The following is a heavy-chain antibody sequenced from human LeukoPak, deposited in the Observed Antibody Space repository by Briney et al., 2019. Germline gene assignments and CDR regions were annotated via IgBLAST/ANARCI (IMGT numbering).Heavy chain of an antibody. CDR1: GGSFSGYY. CDR2: INQSGST. J-gene: IGHJ4*02. V-gene: IGHV4-34*01. Sequence: PSETLSLSCAVYGGSFSGYYWSWIRQPPGKGLEWIGEINQSGSTNYNPSLKSRITISVDTSKNQFSLKLTSVTAADTALYYCARGIAAADHFDYWGQGTLVTVSS. D-gene: IGHD6-13*01. CDR3: ARGIAAADHFDY.